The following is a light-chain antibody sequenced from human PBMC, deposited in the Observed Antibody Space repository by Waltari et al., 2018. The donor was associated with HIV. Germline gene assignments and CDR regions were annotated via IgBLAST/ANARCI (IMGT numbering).Light chain of an antibody. CDR3: AAWDDSLKGGD. V-gene: IGLV1-44*01. J-gene: IGLJ1*01. Sequence: QSLLPQPPSASGTPGHRVTISCSGRTSPIPVNTVTWYQQLPGTAPKLLIYSNNQRPSGVPDRCSGSTSGTSASLVISGLQAEDEADYYCAAWDDSLKGGDFGPGTKVTVL. CDR1: TSPIPVNT. CDR2: SNN.